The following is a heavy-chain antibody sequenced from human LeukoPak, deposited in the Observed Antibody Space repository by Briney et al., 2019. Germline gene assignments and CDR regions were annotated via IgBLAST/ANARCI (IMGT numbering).Heavy chain of an antibody. CDR2: MNPNSGNT. CDR1: GYTFTSFD. J-gene: IGHJ6*04. CDR3: ARNHVPTGLRDV. V-gene: IGHV1-8*01. D-gene: IGHD5-12*01. Sequence: ASVNVSCKASGYTFTSFDINWVRQATGQGPEWMGWMNPNSGNTGYAQKFQGRVTMTRDTSINTAYMELSSLGSEDTAVYYCARNHVPTGLRDVWGTGTPVIVSS.